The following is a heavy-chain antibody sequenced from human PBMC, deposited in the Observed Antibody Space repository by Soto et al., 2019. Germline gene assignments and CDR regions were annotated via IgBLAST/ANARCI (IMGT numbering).Heavy chain of an antibody. CDR1: GGTFSDYA. Sequence: QVQLVQSGAEVKKPGSSVKVSCTASGGTFSDYAFSWVRQAPGQGLEWLGGIIPIFGAPDYAQKFQGRVTIPADESTRTTYMEMRSRRSADTAVYYCASWLKAAGTGNYSYGMDAWGQGTTVTVSS. J-gene: IGHJ6*02. CDR2: IIPIFGAP. CDR3: ASWLKAAGTGNYSYGMDA. V-gene: IGHV1-69*12. D-gene: IGHD6-19*01.